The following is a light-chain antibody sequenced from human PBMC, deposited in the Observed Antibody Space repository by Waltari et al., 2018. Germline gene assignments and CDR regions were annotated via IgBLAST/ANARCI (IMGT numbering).Light chain of an antibody. J-gene: IGLJ3*02. CDR3: ATWDDYLRGV. CDR2: GNN. V-gene: IGLV1-44*01. CDR1: SSNIGTNT. Sequence: QSVLTQPPSASGTPGQRVTISCSGSSSNIGTNTVNWYQQVPGAAPKLLIYGNNQGPSWDPDRFSGSKSGTSSSLAISGLQSEDEADYYCATWDDYLRGVFGGGTKLTVL.